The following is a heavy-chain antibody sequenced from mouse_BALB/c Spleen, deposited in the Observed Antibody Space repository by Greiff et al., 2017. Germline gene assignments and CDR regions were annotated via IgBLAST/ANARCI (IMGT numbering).Heavy chain of an antibody. V-gene: IGHV5-17*02. J-gene: IGHJ1*01. CDR3: ERGELCGVWYCGV. CDR2: ISSGSSTI. CDR1: GFTFSSFG. Sequence: EVKLVESGGGLVRPGGSRKLSCAASGFTFSSFGMHWVRQAPEKGLEWVAYISSGSSTIYYADTVKGRFTISRDNPKNTLFLQMTSLRSEDTAMYYCERGELCGVWYCGVGGGGNTVTVSS. D-gene: IGHD6-1*01.